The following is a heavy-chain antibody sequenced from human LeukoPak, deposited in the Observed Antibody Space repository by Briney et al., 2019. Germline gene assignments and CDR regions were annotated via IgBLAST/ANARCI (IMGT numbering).Heavy chain of an antibody. Sequence: PSETLSLTCTVSGGSISSGDYYWSWIRQPPGKGLEWIGYIYYSGSTYYNPSLKSRVTISVDTSKNQFSLKLSSVTAADTAVYYCARHAPKYDYVWGSYRPVYFDYWGQGTLVTVSS. CDR2: IYYSGST. D-gene: IGHD3-16*02. CDR3: ARHAPKYDYVWGSYRPVYFDY. J-gene: IGHJ4*02. V-gene: IGHV4-30-4*01. CDR1: GGSISSGDYY.